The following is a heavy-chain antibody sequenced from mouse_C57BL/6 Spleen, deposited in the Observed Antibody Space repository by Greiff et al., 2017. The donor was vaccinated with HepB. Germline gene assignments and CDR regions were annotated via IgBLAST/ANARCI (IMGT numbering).Heavy chain of an antibody. D-gene: IGHD1-1*01. V-gene: IGHV1-72*01. CDR1: GYNFTSYW. Sequence: QVQLQQPGAELVKPGASVKLSCKASGYNFTSYWMHWVKQRPGRGLEWIGRIDPNSGGTKYNEKFKSKATLTVDKPSSTAYMQLSSLTSEDSAVYYCARSGGSSPYAMDYWGQGTSVTVSS. CDR2: IDPNSGGT. J-gene: IGHJ4*01. CDR3: ARSGGSSPYAMDY.